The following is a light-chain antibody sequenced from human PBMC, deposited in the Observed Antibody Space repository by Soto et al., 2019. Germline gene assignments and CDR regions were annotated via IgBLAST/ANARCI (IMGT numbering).Light chain of an antibody. CDR2: EAS. V-gene: IGKV1-5*01. J-gene: IGKJ4*02. CDR3: RQYNSSPLT. Sequence: DIQMTQSPSTLSASVGDRVTITCRANQSISTWLAWYQQKPGKAPKLLIYEASTVESGVPSRFSGGGSGAEFTLIISSLQPDDFASYYCRQYNSSPLTFGGGTKVEIK. CDR1: QSISTW.